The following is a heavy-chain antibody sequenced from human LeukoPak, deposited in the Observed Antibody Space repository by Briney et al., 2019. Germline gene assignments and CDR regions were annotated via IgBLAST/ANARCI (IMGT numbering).Heavy chain of an antibody. J-gene: IGHJ4*02. CDR2: IYNDGSTT. Sequence: GGSLRLSCAASGFMFSKSWMHWVRQVPGKGLVWVARIYNDGSTTNYAESVKGRFTISRDNSRNTLYLQIDSLSAEDTAVYYCVKVDTWGQGTLVTVSS. V-gene: IGHV3-74*01. CDR3: VKVDT. CDR1: GFMFSKSW. D-gene: IGHD3-22*01.